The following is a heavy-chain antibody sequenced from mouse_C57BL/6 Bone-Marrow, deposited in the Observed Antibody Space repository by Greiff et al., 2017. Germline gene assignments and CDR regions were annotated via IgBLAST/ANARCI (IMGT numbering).Heavy chain of an antibody. Sequence: QVRLQQPGAELVKPGASVKLSCKASGYTFTSYWMHWVKQRPGQGLEWIGMIHPNSGSTNYNEKFKSKATLTVDKSSSTAYMQLSSLTSEDSAVYYCARGDYYGSSLWYFDVWGTGTTVTVSS. CDR1: GYTFTSYW. V-gene: IGHV1-64*01. CDR2: IHPNSGST. J-gene: IGHJ1*03. CDR3: ARGDYYGSSLWYFDV. D-gene: IGHD1-1*01.